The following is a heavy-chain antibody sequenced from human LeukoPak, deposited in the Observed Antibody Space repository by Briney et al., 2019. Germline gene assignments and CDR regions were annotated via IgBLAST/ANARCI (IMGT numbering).Heavy chain of an antibody. Sequence: SETLSLTCAVYGGSFSGYYWSWIRQPPGKGLEWIGEINHSGSTNYNPSLKSRVTISVDTSKNQFSLKLSSVTAADTAVYYCARGYGEYSSSWCFYDSSGYHYFDYWGQGTLVTVSS. CDR3: ARGYGEYSSSWCFYDSSGYHYFDY. CDR1: GGSFSGYY. D-gene: IGHD3-22*01. V-gene: IGHV4-34*01. J-gene: IGHJ4*02. CDR2: INHSGST.